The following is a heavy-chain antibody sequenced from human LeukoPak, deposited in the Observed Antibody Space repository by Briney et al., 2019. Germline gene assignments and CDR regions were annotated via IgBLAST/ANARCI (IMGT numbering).Heavy chain of an antibody. CDR2: ISYDGSNK. Sequence: PGRSLRLSCAASGFTFSSYGMHWVRQAPGKGLEWVAVISYDGSNKYYADSVKGRFTISRDNSKNTLYLQMNSLRAEDTAVYYCAKDLRWYCSSTSCYPGYWGQGTLVTVSS. V-gene: IGHV3-30*18. D-gene: IGHD2-2*01. CDR1: GFTFSSYG. J-gene: IGHJ4*02. CDR3: AKDLRWYCSSTSCYPGY.